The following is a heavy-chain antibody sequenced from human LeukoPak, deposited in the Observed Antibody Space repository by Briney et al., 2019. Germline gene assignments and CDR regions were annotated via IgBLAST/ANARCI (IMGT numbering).Heavy chain of an antibody. CDR3: ARDNTPAVDY. V-gene: IGHV3-7*01. Sequence: PGGSLRLSCAASGFTFSSYGMHWVRQAPGKGLEWVANMNQDGSARYYVDSVKGRFTISRDNAKNSLYLQMNSLRPEDTAVYYCARDNTPAVDYWGQGTLVTVSS. CDR2: MNQDGSAR. J-gene: IGHJ4*02. D-gene: IGHD2-2*01. CDR1: GFTFSSYG.